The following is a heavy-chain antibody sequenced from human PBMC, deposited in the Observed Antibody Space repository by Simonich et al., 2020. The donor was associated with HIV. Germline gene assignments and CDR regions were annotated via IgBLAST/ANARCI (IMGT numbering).Heavy chain of an antibody. CDR2: IYTSGST. D-gene: IGHD2-8*01. CDR3: ARDLITYGFDY. J-gene: IGHJ4*02. V-gene: IGHV4-4*07. CDR1: GGSISSYY. Sequence: QVQLQGSCPGLVKPSETLSLTCTVSGGSISSYYWSWIRQPAGKGLEWIGRIYTSGSTNYNPSLKSRVTISVDKSKNQLSLKVSSVTAADTAVYYCARDLITYGFDYWGQGTLVTVSS.